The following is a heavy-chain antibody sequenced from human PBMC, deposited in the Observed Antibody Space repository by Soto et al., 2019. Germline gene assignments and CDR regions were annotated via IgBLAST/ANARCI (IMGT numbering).Heavy chain of an antibody. CDR1: GYTLTTYY. Sequence: QVQLVQSGAEVKKPGASVKVSCKASGYTLTTYYMHWVRQAPGQGLEWMGIINPSGGSTSYAQKFQRSVTMTREPSTSTVFMGLTSLRSEATAVYYCARDREEDGDWFDPWGQGTLVTVSA. CDR2: INPSGGST. D-gene: IGHD3-16*01. CDR3: ARDREEDGDWFDP. V-gene: IGHV1-46*01. J-gene: IGHJ5*02.